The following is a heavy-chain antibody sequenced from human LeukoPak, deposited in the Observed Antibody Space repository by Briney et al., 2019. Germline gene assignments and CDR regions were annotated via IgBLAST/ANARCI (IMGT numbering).Heavy chain of an antibody. V-gene: IGHV1-69*06. CDR3: ARGDYGDYMSDYYYYGMDV. D-gene: IGHD4-17*01. J-gene: IGHJ6*04. CDR1: GGTFSSYA. CDR2: IIPIFGTA. Sequence: GASVKVSCKASGGTFSSYAISWVRQAPGQGLEWMGGIIPIFGTANYAQKFQGRVTITADKSTSTAYMELSSLRSEDTAVYYCARGDYGDYMSDYYYYGMDVWGKGTTVTVSS.